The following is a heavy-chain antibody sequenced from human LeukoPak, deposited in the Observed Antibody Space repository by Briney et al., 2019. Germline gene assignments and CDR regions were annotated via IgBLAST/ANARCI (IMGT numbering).Heavy chain of an antibody. CDR1: GFTVSSNF. J-gene: IGHJ4*02. D-gene: IGHD6-13*01. V-gene: IGHV3-53*05. Sequence: GRSLRLSCAVSGFTVSSNFLNWVRQAPGKGLEWVSVLYSGGTTFYAESVKGRFTISRDNSKNTLYLQMNSLRLDDTAVYYCASPSPGGGAAGLFDYWGQGALVTVSS. CDR3: ASPSPGGGAAGLFDY. CDR2: LYSGGTT.